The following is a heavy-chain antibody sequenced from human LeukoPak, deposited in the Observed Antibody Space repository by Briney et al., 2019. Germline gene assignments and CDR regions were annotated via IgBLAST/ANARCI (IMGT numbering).Heavy chain of an antibody. V-gene: IGHV3-23*01. CDR1: GFTFSSFA. J-gene: IGHJ4*02. Sequence: GGSLRLSCAASGFTFSSFAMSWVRQAPGKGLQWVSAISHSGGTTYYTDSVKGRFTISRDNSKNTLYLQMDSLGAEDTAAYYCAKDPLFRGSYGDFDFWGQGTLVTVSS. D-gene: IGHD1-26*01. CDR3: AKDPLFRGSYGDFDF. CDR2: ISHSGGTT.